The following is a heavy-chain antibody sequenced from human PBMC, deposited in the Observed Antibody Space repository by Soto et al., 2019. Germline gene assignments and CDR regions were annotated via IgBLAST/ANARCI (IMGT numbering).Heavy chain of an antibody. Sequence: PSEDLSLTSNDSGGSVSNSNYYWVWIRHSPGNGLEWIGSVYYRGRSYAKSSVKSRVTISVDTSKNQFALDLISVTASDTAGYFCVSQRTSVLTQAYFDYWGPGALVPVSS. J-gene: IGHJ4*02. CDR2: VYYRGRS. V-gene: IGHV4-39*01. CDR1: GGSVSNSNYY. D-gene: IGHD2-8*01. CDR3: VSQRTSVLTQAYFDY.